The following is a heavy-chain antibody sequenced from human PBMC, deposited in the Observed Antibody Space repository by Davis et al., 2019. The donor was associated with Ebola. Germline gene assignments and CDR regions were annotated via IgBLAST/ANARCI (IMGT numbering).Heavy chain of an antibody. Sequence: ASVTVSCRASGYTFIAYSIGWVRQAPGQGLEWMGWITPYSGNTLYGQKFQGSVTMTTDTSTTTTFMELGSLRSDDTAVYFCAAGRAYRDYEDYFDYYGMDVWGPGTTVTVSS. D-gene: IGHD4-17*01. V-gene: IGHV1-18*04. CDR1: GYTFIAYS. CDR2: ITPYSGNT. J-gene: IGHJ6*02. CDR3: AAGRAYRDYEDYFDYYGMDV.